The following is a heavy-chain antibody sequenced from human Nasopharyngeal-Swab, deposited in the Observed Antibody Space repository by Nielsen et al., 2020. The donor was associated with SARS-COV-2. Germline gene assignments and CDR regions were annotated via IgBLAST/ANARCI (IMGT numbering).Heavy chain of an antibody. J-gene: IGHJ4*02. D-gene: IGHD6-13*01. Sequence: GSLRLSYAVYGGSFSGYYWSWIRQPPGKGLEWIGEINHSGSTNYNPSLKSRVTISVDTSKNQFSLKLSSVTAADTAVYYCARAAAGIFDYWGQGTLVTVSS. CDR2: INHSGST. CDR1: GGSFSGYY. V-gene: IGHV4-34*01. CDR3: ARAAAGIFDY.